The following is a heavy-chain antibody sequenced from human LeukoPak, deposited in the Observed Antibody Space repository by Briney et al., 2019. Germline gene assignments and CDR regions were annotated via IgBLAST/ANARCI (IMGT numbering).Heavy chain of an antibody. V-gene: IGHV3-30*02. Sequence: TGGSLRLSCAASGFTFSSYGMHWVRQAPGKGLEWVAFIRYDGSNKYYADSVKGRFTISRDNSKNTLYLQMNSLRAEDTAVYYCAKDQMRYCSSTCCYPFDYWGQGTLVTVSS. J-gene: IGHJ4*02. CDR2: IRYDGSNK. D-gene: IGHD2-2*01. CDR1: GFTFSSYG. CDR3: AKDQMRYCSSTCCYPFDY.